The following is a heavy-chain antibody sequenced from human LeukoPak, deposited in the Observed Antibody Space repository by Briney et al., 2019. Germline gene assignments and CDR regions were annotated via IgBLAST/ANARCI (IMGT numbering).Heavy chain of an antibody. CDR1: GGSISSSRYY. V-gene: IGHV4-39*01. CDR3: ARHVGWTYYDSSGYGGWFDP. J-gene: IGHJ5*02. Sequence: PSETLSLTCTVSGGSISSSRYYWGRIREPQGKGLEWIVSMYYSGSTYYNPSLKSRVTISVDTSKNQFSLKLSSVTAADTAVYYCARHVGWTYYDSSGYGGWFDPWGQGTLVTVSS. D-gene: IGHD3-22*01. CDR2: MYYSGST.